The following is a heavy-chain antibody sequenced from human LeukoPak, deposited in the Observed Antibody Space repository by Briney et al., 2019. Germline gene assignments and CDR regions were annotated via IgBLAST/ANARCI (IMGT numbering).Heavy chain of an antibody. J-gene: IGHJ3*02. D-gene: IGHD6-19*01. V-gene: IGHV3-30*02. CDR3: AKDLAVAGSDAFDI. Sequence: GGSLRLSCAASGFTFSNYGMHWVRQAPAKGLEWVAFIRYDGSNKYYADSVKGRFTISRDNSKNTLSLQMNSLRAEDTAVYYCAKDLAVAGSDAFDIWGQGTMLTVSS. CDR2: IRYDGSNK. CDR1: GFTFSNYG.